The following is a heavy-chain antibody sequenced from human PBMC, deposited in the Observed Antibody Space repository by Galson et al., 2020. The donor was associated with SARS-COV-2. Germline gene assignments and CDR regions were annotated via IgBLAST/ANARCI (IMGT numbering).Heavy chain of an antibody. CDR1: GFTFNDFW. J-gene: IGHJ4*02. CDR3: SREGWQGGY. D-gene: IGHD6-19*01. V-gene: IGHV3-7*01. Sequence: GESLKISCEVSGFTFNDFWMSWFRQAPGKGLEWVANIKGDGSETNYADSVKGRFSISRDNAANSLYLQMNSLRVEDSAVYYCSREGWQGGYWGQGTRVTVSS. CDR2: IKGDGSET.